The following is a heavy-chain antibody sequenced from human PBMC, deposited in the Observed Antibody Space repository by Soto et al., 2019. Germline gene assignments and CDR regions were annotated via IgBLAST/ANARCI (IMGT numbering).Heavy chain of an antibody. J-gene: IGHJ6*02. CDR1: GGSISSGGYS. CDR3: ARAGWPDYCSGGSGYPGPVHQYGMDV. CDR2: IDHSGST. Sequence: QLQLQESGSGLVKPSQTLSLTCAVSGGSISSGGYSWSWIRQPPGKGLEWIGYIDHSGSTYYNPALKRRATISVDSSKNQSSVKLSSVTAGDTAVYYCARAGWPDYCSGGSGYPGPVHQYGMDVWGQGTTVTVSS. V-gene: IGHV4-30-2*01. D-gene: IGHD2-15*01.